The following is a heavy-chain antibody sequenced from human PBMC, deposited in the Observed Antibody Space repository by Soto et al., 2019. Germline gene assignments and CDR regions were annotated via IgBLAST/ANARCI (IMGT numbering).Heavy chain of an antibody. J-gene: IGHJ6*03. CDR3: ARESGGATTTLDYYYFYMDV. V-gene: IGHV1-2*04. D-gene: IGHD5-12*01. CDR2: INPNGGVT. CDR1: GDSFNDYY. Sequence: QVQLVQSGAEVRKPGASVTVSCRSSGDSFNDYYIHWVRQAPGQGFEWMGWINPNGGVTKYARKFQGWGSMTRDTSTRTVYMQLSRLRSDDTAVYYCARESGGATTTLDYYYFYMDVWGTGTTVTVSS.